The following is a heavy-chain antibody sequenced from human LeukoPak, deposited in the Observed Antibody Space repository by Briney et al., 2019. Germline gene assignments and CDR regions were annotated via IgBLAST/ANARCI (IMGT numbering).Heavy chain of an antibody. V-gene: IGHV3-7*03. Sequence: PGRPLRLSCAASGFPFSSYSMTWVRQAPGKGLEWVANIKPDGTTKFYVDSVKGRFTISRDNALNSLYLQMNSLRAEDTAIYYCARSIPYGTTWYGRSDYWGQGTLVTVSS. D-gene: IGHD6-13*01. J-gene: IGHJ4*02. CDR2: IKPDGTTK. CDR3: ARSIPYGTTWYGRSDY. CDR1: GFPFSSYS.